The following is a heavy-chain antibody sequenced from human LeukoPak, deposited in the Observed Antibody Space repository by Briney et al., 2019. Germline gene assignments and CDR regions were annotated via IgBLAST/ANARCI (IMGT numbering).Heavy chain of an antibody. CDR3: ARRAAGYCSSTSCYDY. J-gene: IGHJ4*02. V-gene: IGHV3-21*04. CDR2: ISSSSSYI. D-gene: IGHD2-2*01. Sequence: GGSLRLSCAASGFTFSSYSMNWVRQAPGKGLEWVSSISSSSSYIYYADSVKGRFTISRDNAKNSLYLQMNSLRSEDTAVYYCARRAAGYCSSTSCYDYWGQGTLVTVSS. CDR1: GFTFSSYS.